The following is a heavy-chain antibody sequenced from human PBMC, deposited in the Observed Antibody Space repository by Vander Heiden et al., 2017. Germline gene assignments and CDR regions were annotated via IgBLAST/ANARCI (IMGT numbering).Heavy chain of an antibody. CDR3: AKDQVVAATPSVDY. Sequence: QVQLVESGGGVVPPGRSLGLSCAASGFPFSSYGMHWVRQAPGKGLEWVAVISYDGSNKYYADSVKGRFTISRDNSKNTLYLQMNSLRAEDTAVYYCAKDQVVAATPSVDYWGQGTLVTVSS. J-gene: IGHJ4*02. V-gene: IGHV3-30*18. CDR1: GFPFSSYG. CDR2: ISYDGSNK. D-gene: IGHD2-15*01.